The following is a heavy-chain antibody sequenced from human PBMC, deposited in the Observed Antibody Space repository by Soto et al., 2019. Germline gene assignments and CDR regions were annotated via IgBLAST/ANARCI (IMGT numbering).Heavy chain of an antibody. V-gene: IGHV3-30*03. CDR2: ISYDGSNK. J-gene: IGHJ5*02. CDR3: ASSQDYYDSSGYYLGSWFDP. Sequence: GGSLRLSCAASGFTFSSYGMHWVRQAPGKGLEWVAVISYDGSNKYYADSVKGRFTISRDNSKNTLYLQMNSLRAEDTAVYYCASSQDYYDSSGYYLGSWFDPWGQGTLVTVSS. D-gene: IGHD3-22*01. CDR1: GFTFSSYG.